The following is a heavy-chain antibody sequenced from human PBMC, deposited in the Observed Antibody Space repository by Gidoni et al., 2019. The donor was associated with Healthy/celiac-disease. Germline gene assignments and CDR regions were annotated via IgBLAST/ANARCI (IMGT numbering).Heavy chain of an antibody. CDR2: ISSSSSYI. V-gene: IGHV3-21*01. Sequence: EVQLVESGGGLVKPGGSLRLSCAASGFTFSSYSMNWVRQAPGKGLEWFSSISSSSSYIYYADSVKGRFTISRDNAKNSLYLQMNSLRAEDTAVYYCARSGVEEYSKDYWGQGTLVTVSS. J-gene: IGHJ4*02. D-gene: IGHD6-6*01. CDR3: ARSGVEEYSKDY. CDR1: GFTFSSYS.